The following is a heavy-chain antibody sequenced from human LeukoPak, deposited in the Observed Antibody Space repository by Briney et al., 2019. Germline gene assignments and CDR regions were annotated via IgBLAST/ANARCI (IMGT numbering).Heavy chain of an antibody. D-gene: IGHD4-23*01. J-gene: IGHJ4*02. CDR1: GFALSSYA. CDR3: ARGARWAYYFDY. V-gene: IGHV3-23*01. Sequence: GGSLRLSCAASGFALSSYAMSWVRQAPGKGLEWVSATSSSDAGTYHAESVRGRFTISRDNANNSVFLQMNNLRAEDSAIYYCARGARWAYYFDYWGQGSLVTVSS. CDR2: TSSSDAGT.